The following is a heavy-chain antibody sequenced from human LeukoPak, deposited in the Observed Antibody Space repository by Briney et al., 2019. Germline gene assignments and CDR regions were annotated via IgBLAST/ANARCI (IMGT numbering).Heavy chain of an antibody. CDR1: GFTFSSYG. Sequence: GGSLRLSCAASGFTFSSYGMHWVRQAPGKGLEWVAVISYDGSNKYYADSVKGRFTISRDNSKNTLYLQMNSLRAEDTAVYYCTRAGSRWGYGRYYYYMDVWGKGTTVTISS. J-gene: IGHJ6*03. CDR3: TRAGSRWGYGRYYYYMDV. CDR2: ISYDGSNK. D-gene: IGHD5-12*01. V-gene: IGHV3-30*03.